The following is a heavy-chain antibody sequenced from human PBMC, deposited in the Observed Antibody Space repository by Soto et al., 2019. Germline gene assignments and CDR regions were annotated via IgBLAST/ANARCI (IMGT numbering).Heavy chain of an antibody. Sequence: PSETLSLTCTVSGGSISSSSYYWGWIRQPPGKGLEWIGSIYYSGSTYYNPSLKSRVTISVDTSKNQFSLKLSSVTAADTAVYYCARHRGVVVTAIPYYVDYWGQGTLVTVS. V-gene: IGHV4-39*01. CDR2: IYYSGST. J-gene: IGHJ4*02. D-gene: IGHD2-21*02. CDR1: GGSISSSSYY. CDR3: ARHRGVVVTAIPYYVDY.